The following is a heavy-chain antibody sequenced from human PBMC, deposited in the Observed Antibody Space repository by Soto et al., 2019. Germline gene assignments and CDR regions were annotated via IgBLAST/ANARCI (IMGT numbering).Heavy chain of an antibody. CDR2: IIPNFGTA. J-gene: IGHJ3*02. CDR1: GGTFSSYA. V-gene: IGHV1-69*01. D-gene: IGHD6-6*01. Sequence: QVQLVQSGAEVKKPGSSVKVSCKASGGTFSSYAISWVRQAPGQGLEWMGGIIPNFGTANYAQKFQGRVTITADESTSTADMALSSLRSEDTAVYYCAIAPAEYSPAPSSSHGAFDIWGQGTMVTVSS. CDR3: AIAPAEYSPAPSSSHGAFDI.